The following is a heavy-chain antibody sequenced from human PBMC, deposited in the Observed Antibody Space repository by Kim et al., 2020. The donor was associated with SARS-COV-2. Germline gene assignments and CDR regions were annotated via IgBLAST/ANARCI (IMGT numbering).Heavy chain of an antibody. D-gene: IGHD2-15*01. Sequence: DSVEGRFTIARDNAKNSRYLQMNSLRAEDTAVYYCARDPNPVLVAAPFDYWGQGPLVTVSS. V-gene: IGHV3-21*01. J-gene: IGHJ4*02. CDR3: ARDPNPVLVAAPFDY.